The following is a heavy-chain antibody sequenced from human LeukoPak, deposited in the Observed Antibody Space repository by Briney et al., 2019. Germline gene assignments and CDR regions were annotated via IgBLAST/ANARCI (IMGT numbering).Heavy chain of an antibody. CDR2: INPNSGGT. J-gene: IGHJ4*02. CDR1: GYTFTGYY. Sequence: APVKVSCKASGYTFTGYYMHWVRQAPGQGLEWMGRINPNSGGTNYAQKFQGRVTMTRGTSISTAYMELSRLRSDDTAVYYCARAGDDYVWGSDNYYWGQGTLVTVSS. CDR3: ARAGDDYVWGSDNYY. V-gene: IGHV1-2*06. D-gene: IGHD3-16*01.